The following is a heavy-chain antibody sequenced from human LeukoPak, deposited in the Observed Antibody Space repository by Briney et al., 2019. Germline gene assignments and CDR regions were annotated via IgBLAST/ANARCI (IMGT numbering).Heavy chain of an antibody. D-gene: IGHD6-19*01. V-gene: IGHV3-48*01. CDR1: GFTFSSYS. Sequence: PGGSLRLSCAASGFTFSSYSMNWVRQAPGKGLEWVSYISSSSSTIYYADSVKGRFTISRDNSKNTLYLQMNSLRAEDTAVYYCARDRGSYSSGWYETLYYYYYGMDVWGQGTTVTVSS. CDR3: ARDRGSYSSGWYETLYYYYYGMDV. J-gene: IGHJ6*02. CDR2: ISSSSSTI.